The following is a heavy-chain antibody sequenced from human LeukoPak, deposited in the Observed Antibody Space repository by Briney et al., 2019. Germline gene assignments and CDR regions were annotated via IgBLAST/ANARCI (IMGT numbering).Heavy chain of an antibody. CDR3: AKDKQMENAFDI. V-gene: IGHV3-21*01. CDR2: INSRSDYM. CDR1: GFSFSSYS. D-gene: IGHD1-1*01. J-gene: IGHJ3*02. Sequence: GGSLRLSCVASGFSFSSYSMNWVRQAPGKRLEWVSSINSRSDYMYYADSLKGRFTISRDNAKNSLYLQMNSLRVEDTAIYYCAKDKQMENAFDIWGQGTMVTVSS.